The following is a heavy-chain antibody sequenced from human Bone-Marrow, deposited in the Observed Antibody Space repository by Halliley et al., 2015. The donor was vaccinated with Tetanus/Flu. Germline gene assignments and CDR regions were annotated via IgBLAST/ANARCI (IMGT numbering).Heavy chain of an antibody. Sequence: EWLGSLFYTGSAHYSASLESRVSMSIDASTNNFSLRLRSVTAADTAVYYCAVRKAFKYFFDSWGQGTLVAVSS. CDR3: AVRKAFKYFFDS. V-gene: IGHV4-61*03. CDR2: LFYTGSA. J-gene: IGHJ4*02.